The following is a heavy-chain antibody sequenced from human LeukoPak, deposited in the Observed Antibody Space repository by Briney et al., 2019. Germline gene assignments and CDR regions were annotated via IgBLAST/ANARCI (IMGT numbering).Heavy chain of an antibody. V-gene: IGHV1-18*01. CDR1: GYTFTSYG. J-gene: IGHJ6*02. Sequence: ASVKVSCKASGYTFTSYGVSWVRQAPGQGPEWMGWISVYNGNTNYAQRLQGRVTMTTETSTSTAYMELRSLRSDDTAVYYCARGYCSGGRCYDILNYQYGMDVWGQGTTVTVSS. CDR3: ARGYCSGGRCYDILNYQYGMDV. CDR2: ISVYNGNT. D-gene: IGHD2-15*01.